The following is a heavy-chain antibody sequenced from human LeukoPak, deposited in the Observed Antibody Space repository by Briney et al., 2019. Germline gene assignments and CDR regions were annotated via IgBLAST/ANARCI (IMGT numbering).Heavy chain of an antibody. J-gene: IGHJ4*02. CDR1: GGSFSVYC. Sequence: SETLSLTCAVSGGSFSVYCWSWIRQPPGKGLEWIGEVNHLGRTNYNPSLKSRVTMSLDTSKKEVSLKLTSVTAADTAVYYCARGSASGIYPIDYWGQGTLVTVSS. CDR3: ARGSASGIYPIDY. D-gene: IGHD6-19*01. CDR2: VNHLGRT. V-gene: IGHV4-34*01.